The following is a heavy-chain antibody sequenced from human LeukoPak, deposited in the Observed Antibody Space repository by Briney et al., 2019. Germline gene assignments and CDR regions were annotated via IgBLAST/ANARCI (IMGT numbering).Heavy chain of an antibody. J-gene: IGHJ6*02. CDR1: GFTFSSYA. CDR3: ARDWSTVTHGYYYGMDV. D-gene: IGHD4-11*01. CDR2: ISSSGSTI. V-gene: IGHV3-48*04. Sequence: PGGSLRLSCAASGFTFSSYAMSWVRQAPGKGLEWVSYISSSGSTIYYADSVKGRFTISRDSAKNSLYLQMNSLRAEDTAVYYCARDWSTVTHGYYYGMDVWGQGTTVTVSS.